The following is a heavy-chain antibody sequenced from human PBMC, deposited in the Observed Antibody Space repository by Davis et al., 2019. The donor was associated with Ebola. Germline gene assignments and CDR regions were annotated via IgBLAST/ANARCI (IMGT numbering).Heavy chain of an antibody. J-gene: IGHJ5*01. V-gene: IGHV1-18*01. CDR3: AREAGATTRIYDS. CDR1: GGTFSSYA. CDR2: ISAYNGNT. D-gene: IGHD1-26*01. Sequence: ASVKVSCKASGGTFSSYAISWVRQAPGQGLEWMGWISAYNGNTNYAQKLQGRVTMTTDTSRGTAYMELRSLRSDDTAVYYCAREAGATTRIYDSWGQGTLVTVSS.